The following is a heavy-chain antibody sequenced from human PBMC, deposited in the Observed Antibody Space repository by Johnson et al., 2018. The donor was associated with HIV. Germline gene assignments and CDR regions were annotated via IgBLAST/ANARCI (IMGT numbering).Heavy chain of an antibody. CDR3: ARDGQWGSTTWYSALDI. Sequence: MQLVESGGILVQPGGSLRLSCAASGFTFSSYTMHWVRQAPGKGLEYVSSISTNGGRTHYANSVKGRFTISRDNSKNTLYLQMGSLRAEDMAVYYCARDGQWGSTTWYSALDIWGQGTMVTVSS. V-gene: IGHV3-64*01. CDR1: GFTFSSYT. D-gene: IGHD6-13*01. CDR2: ISTNGGRT. J-gene: IGHJ3*02.